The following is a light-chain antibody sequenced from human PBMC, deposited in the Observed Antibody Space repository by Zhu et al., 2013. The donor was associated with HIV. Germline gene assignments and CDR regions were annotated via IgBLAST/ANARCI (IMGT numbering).Light chain of an antibody. CDR3: QQYDGHSGT. J-gene: IGKJ1*01. CDR2: ASS. V-gene: IGKV3-20*01. Sequence: EVVLTQSPGTLSLSPGEGATLSCRTSQSVSSNYLAWYQQKPGQAPRLLIYASSSRATGIPDRFSGRGSGTDFTLTISSLQPDDFATYYCQQYDGHSGTFGQGTKVEI. CDR1: QSVSSNY.